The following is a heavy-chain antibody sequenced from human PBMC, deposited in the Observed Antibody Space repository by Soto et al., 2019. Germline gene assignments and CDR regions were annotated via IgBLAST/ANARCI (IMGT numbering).Heavy chain of an antibody. CDR2: ISYDGSNK. Sequence: GGSLRLSCAASGFTFSSYVMHWVRQAPGKGLEWVAVISYDGSNKYYADSVKGRFTISRDNSKNTLYLQMNSLRAEDTAVYYCAKDPMDVWGQGTMVTVSS. V-gene: IGHV3-30*18. CDR3: AKDPMDV. J-gene: IGHJ6*02. CDR1: GFTFSSYV.